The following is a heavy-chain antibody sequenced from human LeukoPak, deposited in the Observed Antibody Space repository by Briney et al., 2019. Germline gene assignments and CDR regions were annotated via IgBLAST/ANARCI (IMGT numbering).Heavy chain of an antibody. J-gene: IGHJ6*03. CDR2: ISSSSSTI. V-gene: IGHV3-48*01. Sequence: GGSLRLSCAASGFTFSSYSMNWVRQAPGKGLEWVSYISSSSSTIYYADSVKGRFTISRDNAKNSLYLQMNSLRAEDTAVYYCARGDYGGNSDYYYYMDVWGKGTTVTVSS. CDR3: ARGDYGGNSDYYYYMDV. CDR1: GFTFSSYS. D-gene: IGHD4-23*01.